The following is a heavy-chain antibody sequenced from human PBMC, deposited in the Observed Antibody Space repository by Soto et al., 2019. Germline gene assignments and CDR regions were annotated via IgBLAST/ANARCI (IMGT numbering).Heavy chain of an antibody. CDR3: EGDPLLITFFGVVSGAFDY. CDR1: GYTFTSYG. Sequence: ASVKVSCKASGYTFTSYGISWVRQAPGQRLEWKGRISAYKGKTNYAQKHKGRDTTTTETSTSHTNKEMRSLETEETAVYYCEGDPLLITFFGVVSGAFDYWGQGTLVTVSS. V-gene: IGHV1-18*01. CDR2: ISAYKGKT. J-gene: IGHJ4*02. D-gene: IGHD3-3*01.